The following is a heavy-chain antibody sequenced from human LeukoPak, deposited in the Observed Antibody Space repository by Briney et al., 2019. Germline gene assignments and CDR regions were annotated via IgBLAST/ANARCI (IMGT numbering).Heavy chain of an antibody. CDR1: AYNFTAYY. J-gene: IGHJ3*02. CDR3: ATSSGYSSSWGAFDI. Sequence: GASVRVSCKASAYNFTAYYMHWVRQAPGQGLEWMGWMHPNSGGTHYEQKFQGRVTMTRDTSISTAYMEVSRLTSDDTAVYYCATSSGYSSSWGAFDIWGQGTTVTVSS. V-gene: IGHV1-2*02. D-gene: IGHD6-13*01. CDR2: MHPNSGGT.